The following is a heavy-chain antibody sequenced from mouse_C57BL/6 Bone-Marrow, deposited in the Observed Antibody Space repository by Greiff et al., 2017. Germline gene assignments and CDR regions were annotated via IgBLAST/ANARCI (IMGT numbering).Heavy chain of an antibody. CDR2: INPNNGGT. Sequence: EVMLVESGPELVKPGASVKIPCKASGYTFTDYNMDWVKQSHGKSLEWIGDINPNNGGTIYNQKFKGKATLTVDKSSSTAYMELRSLTSEDTAVYYCARFRLLDYFDVWGTGTTVTVSS. V-gene: IGHV1-18*01. J-gene: IGHJ1*03. CDR3: ARFRLLDYFDV. CDR1: GYTFTDYN. D-gene: IGHD1-1*01.